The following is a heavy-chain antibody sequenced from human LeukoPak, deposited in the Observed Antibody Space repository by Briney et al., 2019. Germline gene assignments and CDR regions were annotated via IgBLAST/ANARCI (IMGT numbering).Heavy chain of an antibody. Sequence: GGSLRLSCAASGFTFSSYGMSRVRQAPGKGLEWVSAISGSGGSTYYADSVKGRFTISRGNSKNTLYLQMDSLRAEDTAVYYCAKDRYYYGSGSLYWGQGTLVTVSS. V-gene: IGHV3-23*01. J-gene: IGHJ4*02. D-gene: IGHD3-10*01. CDR2: ISGSGGST. CDR1: GFTFSSYG. CDR3: AKDRYYYGSGSLY.